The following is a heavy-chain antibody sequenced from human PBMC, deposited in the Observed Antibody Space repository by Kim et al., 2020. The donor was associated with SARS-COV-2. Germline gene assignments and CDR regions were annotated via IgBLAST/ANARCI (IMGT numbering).Heavy chain of an antibody. Sequence: GGSLRLSCAASGFTFSDHYMDWVRQAPGKGLEWVGRTRNKANSYTTEYAASVKGRFTISRDDSKNSLYLQMNSLKTEDTAVYYCARALRYAYYYYGMDVWGQGTTVTVSS. D-gene: IGHD4-17*01. CDR3: ARALRYAYYYYGMDV. CDR1: GFTFSDHY. V-gene: IGHV3-72*01. J-gene: IGHJ6*02. CDR2: TRNKANSYTT.